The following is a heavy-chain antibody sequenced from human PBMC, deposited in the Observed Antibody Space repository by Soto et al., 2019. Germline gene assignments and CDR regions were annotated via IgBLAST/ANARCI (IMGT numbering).Heavy chain of an antibody. J-gene: IGHJ4*02. CDR2: IYHSGST. CDR3: AKRTLRRLRFVETH. CDR1: GDSMSNTNW. V-gene: IGHV4-4*02. D-gene: IGHD3-3*01. Sequence: SETLSLTCTVSGDSMSNTNWWSWVRQPPGKGLEWIGEIYHSGSTNYNPSFKSRVTISVDKSKNRFSLNLTSVTAADTAVYYCAKRTLRRLRFVETHWGQGTLVTVSS.